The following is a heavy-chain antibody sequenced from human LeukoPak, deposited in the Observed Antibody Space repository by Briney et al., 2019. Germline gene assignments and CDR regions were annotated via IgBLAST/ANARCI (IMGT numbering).Heavy chain of an antibody. CDR3: AAGLLITMSIGY. CDR1: GGSISSSSYY. J-gene: IGHJ4*02. CDR2: IYHSGST. V-gene: IGHV4-39*07. D-gene: IGHD3-22*01. Sequence: SETLSLTCTVSGGSISSSSYYWGWIRQPPGKGLEWIGSIYHSGSTYYNPSLKSRVTISVDRSKNQFSLKLSSVTAADTAVYYCAAGLLITMSIGYWGQGTLVTVSS.